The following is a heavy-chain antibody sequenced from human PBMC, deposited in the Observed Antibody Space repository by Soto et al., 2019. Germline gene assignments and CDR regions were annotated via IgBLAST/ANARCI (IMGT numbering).Heavy chain of an antibody. CDR3: AKGGIDYYYYYMDV. J-gene: IGHJ6*03. D-gene: IGHD1-26*01. CDR2: ISGSGGST. Sequence: GGSLSLSCATSGFTFSSYAMSWVRQAPGKGLEWVSAISGSGGSTYYADSVKGRFTISRDNSKNTLYLQMNSLRAEDTAVYYCAKGGIDYYYYYMDVWGKGTTVTVSS. CDR1: GFTFSSYA. V-gene: IGHV3-23*01.